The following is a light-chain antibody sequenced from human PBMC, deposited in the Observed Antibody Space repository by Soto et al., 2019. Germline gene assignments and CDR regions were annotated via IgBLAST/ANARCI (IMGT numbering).Light chain of an antibody. V-gene: IGKV4-1*01. Sequence: DIVMTQSPDSLAVSLGERATINCKSSQNVLYKSNNENYLAWFQQKPGQPPKLLIYWASTRKSGVPDRFTGSGSGSDFTLTISSLQPEDFATYFCQQSQNIPYTFGQGTKLEIK. CDR3: QQSQNIPYT. J-gene: IGKJ2*01. CDR2: WAS. CDR1: QNVLYKSNNENY.